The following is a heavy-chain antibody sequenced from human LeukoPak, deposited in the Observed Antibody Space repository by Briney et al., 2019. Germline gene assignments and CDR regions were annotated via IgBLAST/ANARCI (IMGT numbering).Heavy chain of an antibody. CDR2: INPNSGGT. CDR3: ARTVGSTTYIARFDP. CDR1: GYTFTGYY. J-gene: IGHJ5*02. D-gene: IGHD2-2*01. V-gene: IGHV1-2*02. Sequence: ASVKVSCKASGYTFTGYYMHWVRQAPGQGLEWMGWINPNSGGTNYAQKFQGRVTMTRDTSISTAYMELSRLRSDDTAVYYCARTVGSTTYIARFDPWGQGTLVTVSS.